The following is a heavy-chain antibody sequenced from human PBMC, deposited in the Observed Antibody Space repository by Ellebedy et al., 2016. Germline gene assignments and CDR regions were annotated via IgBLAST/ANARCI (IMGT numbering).Heavy chain of an antibody. Sequence: GESLKISCAASGFPFSSYSMNWVRQAPGKGLEWLSYISRDGGATYYADSVKGRFTISRDNAKNSLFLQMNSLRDEDTAVYSCAKDQHFAFDLWGRGTLVTVSS. CDR2: ISRDGGAT. D-gene: IGHD2/OR15-2a*01. V-gene: IGHV3-48*02. J-gene: IGHJ2*01. CDR3: AKDQHFAFDL. CDR1: GFPFSSYS.